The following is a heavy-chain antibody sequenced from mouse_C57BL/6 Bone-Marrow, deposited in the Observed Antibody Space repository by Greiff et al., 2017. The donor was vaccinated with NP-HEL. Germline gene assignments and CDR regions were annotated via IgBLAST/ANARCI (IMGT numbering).Heavy chain of an antibody. CDR2: IDPEDGDT. CDR3: TSYGNPHYYAMDY. V-gene: IGHV14-1*01. Sequence: VQLQQSGAELVRPGASVKLSCTASGFNIKDYYMHWVKQRPEQGLEWIGRIDPEDGDTEYAPKFQGKATMTADTSSNTAYLQLSSLTSEDTAVYYCTSYGNPHYYAMDYWGQGTSVTVSS. J-gene: IGHJ4*01. D-gene: IGHD2-1*01. CDR1: GFNIKDYY.